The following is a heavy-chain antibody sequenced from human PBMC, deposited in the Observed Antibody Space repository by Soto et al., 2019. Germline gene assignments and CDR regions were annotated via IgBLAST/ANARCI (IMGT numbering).Heavy chain of an antibody. CDR2: IYTSGST. CDR3: ARVKRGSGYSLYNWFDP. V-gene: IGHV4-4*07. D-gene: IGHD3-22*01. Sequence: QVQLQESGPGLVKPSETLSLTCTVSGGSISSYYWSWIRQPAGKGLEWIGRIYTSGSTNYNPSLKSRVTMSVDTSKNQFSLKLSSVTAADTAVYYCARVKRGSGYSLYNWFDPWGQGTLVTVSS. J-gene: IGHJ5*02. CDR1: GGSISSYY.